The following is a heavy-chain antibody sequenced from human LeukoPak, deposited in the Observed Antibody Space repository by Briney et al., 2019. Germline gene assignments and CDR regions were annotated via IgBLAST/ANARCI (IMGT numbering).Heavy chain of an antibody. V-gene: IGHV3-64*01. Sequence: GPLSLSCPASGFPFRSYTMDWVRQAPGQGLEYVSAITSNGNSPYYANSVRGRFSISRDKSKNTLYLQMGSLRVEDMAVYYCAREYCSGGDCQYYFDYWGQGTLVTVSS. CDR2: ITSNGNSP. D-gene: IGHD2-15*01. J-gene: IGHJ4*02. CDR1: GFPFRSYT. CDR3: AREYCSGGDCQYYFDY.